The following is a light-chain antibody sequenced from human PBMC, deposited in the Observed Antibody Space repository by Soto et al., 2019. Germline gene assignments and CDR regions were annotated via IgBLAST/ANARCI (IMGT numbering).Light chain of an antibody. CDR2: GAF. CDR1: QSVSYN. CDR3: QQYKNEPPLI. V-gene: IGKV3-15*01. Sequence: EIVMTQSPATLSVSPGETATLSCRASQSVSYNLAWYQQKPGQGPRLLIYGAFTRATGIPARFSGSGSGTEFTLTFSGLQSADFAVYYCQQYKNEPPLIFGGGNKVEIK. J-gene: IGKJ4*01.